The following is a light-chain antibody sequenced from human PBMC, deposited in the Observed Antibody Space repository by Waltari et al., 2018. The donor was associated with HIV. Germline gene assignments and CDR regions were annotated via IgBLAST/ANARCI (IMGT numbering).Light chain of an antibody. CDR3: QQSYNNPWT. CDR2: AAS. Sequence: DIQMTQSPSSLSASVGDRVTITCRASQSISSYLNWYQQKPGKAPKLLIYAASSLQSGVPSRFSESGSGTDFTLTISSLQPEDSATYYCQQSYNNPWTFGQGTKVEIK. CDR1: QSISSY. J-gene: IGKJ1*01. V-gene: IGKV1-39*01.